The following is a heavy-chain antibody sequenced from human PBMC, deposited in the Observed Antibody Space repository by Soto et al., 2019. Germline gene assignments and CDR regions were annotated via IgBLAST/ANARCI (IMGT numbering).Heavy chain of an antibody. D-gene: IGHD2-21*02. J-gene: IGHJ4*02. Sequence: VQLVESGGGLVKPGESLRVSCTASGFSFSDYSMNWVRQAPGKGLQWISYISSSSDDIHYADSVKGRFTVSRDNAKNALFLQMNSLRDDDTAIYYCARLPKGSLVTAWGQGTQVTVSS. CDR1: GFSFSDYS. V-gene: IGHV3-21*05. CDR2: ISSSSDDI. CDR3: ARLPKGSLVTA.